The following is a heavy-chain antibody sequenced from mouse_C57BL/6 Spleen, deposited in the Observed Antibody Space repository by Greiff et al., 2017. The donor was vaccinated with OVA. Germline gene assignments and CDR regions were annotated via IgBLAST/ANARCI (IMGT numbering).Heavy chain of an antibody. Sequence: EVKLMESGGGLVQPGGSLKLSCAASGFTFSDYYMYWVRQTPEKRLEWVAYISNGGGSTYYPDTVTGRFTISRDNATTTLYLQMSRRKSEDTAMYYCARGGYYEYDYYAMDDWGKGTSVTVSS. CDR1: GFTFSDYY. V-gene: IGHV5-12*01. J-gene: IGHJ4*01. CDR3: ARGGYYEYDYYAMDD. D-gene: IGHD2-4*01. CDR2: ISNGGGST.